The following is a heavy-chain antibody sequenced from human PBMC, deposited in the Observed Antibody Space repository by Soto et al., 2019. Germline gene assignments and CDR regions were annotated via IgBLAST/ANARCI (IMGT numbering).Heavy chain of an antibody. J-gene: IGHJ3*02. CDR1: GGTFSTYS. Sequence: QVQLVQSGAEVKKPGSSVKVSCKDSGGTFSTYSMFWVRQAPGQGLEWMGRIIPMLGVRNYAQRLQDRVTMTADKSTATDHMELSSLRSEDTALYYCTIGSWSGEVFDIWGQGTMVTVSS. CDR3: TIGSWSGEVFDI. V-gene: IGHV1-69*02. CDR2: IIPMLGVR. D-gene: IGHD2-21*01.